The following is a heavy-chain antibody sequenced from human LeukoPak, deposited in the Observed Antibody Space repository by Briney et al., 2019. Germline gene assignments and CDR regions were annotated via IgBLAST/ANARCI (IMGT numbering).Heavy chain of an antibody. V-gene: IGHV2-70*11. CDR3: ARTRSAAGNYYSDY. D-gene: IGHD6-13*01. Sequence: SGPALVKPTQTLTLTCTFSGFSLSTSGMCVSWIRQPPGKALEWLARIDWDDDKYYSTSLKTRLTISKDTSKNQVVLTMTKMDPVDTATYYCARTRSAAGNYYSDYRGPGPLVTVSS. J-gene: IGHJ4*02. CDR2: IDWDDDK. CDR1: GFSLSTSGMC.